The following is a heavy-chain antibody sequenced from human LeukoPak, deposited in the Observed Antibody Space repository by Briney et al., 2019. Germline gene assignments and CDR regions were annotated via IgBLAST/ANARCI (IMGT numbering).Heavy chain of an antibody. J-gene: IGHJ3*02. Sequence: SETLSLTCTVSGGSISSYYWSWIRQPPGKGLEWIGYIYYSGSTNYNPSLKSRVTISVDTSKNQFSLKLSSVTAADTAVYYCARNQWLVEDAFDIWGQGTMVTVSS. CDR2: IYYSGST. CDR3: ARNQWLVEDAFDI. V-gene: IGHV4-59*01. CDR1: GGSISSYY. D-gene: IGHD6-19*01.